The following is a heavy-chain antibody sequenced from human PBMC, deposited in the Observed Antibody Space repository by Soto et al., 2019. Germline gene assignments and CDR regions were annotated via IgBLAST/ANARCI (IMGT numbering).Heavy chain of an antibody. CDR2: IWYDGSNK. Sequence: PGGSLRLSCAASGFTFSSYGMHWVRQAPGKGLEWVAVIWYDGSNKYYADSVKGRFTISRDNSKNTLYLQMNSLRAEDTAVYYCARGPIRFLEWSSFDYWGQGTLVTVSS. CDR1: GFTFSSYG. CDR3: ARGPIRFLEWSSFDY. J-gene: IGHJ4*02. D-gene: IGHD3-3*01. V-gene: IGHV3-33*01.